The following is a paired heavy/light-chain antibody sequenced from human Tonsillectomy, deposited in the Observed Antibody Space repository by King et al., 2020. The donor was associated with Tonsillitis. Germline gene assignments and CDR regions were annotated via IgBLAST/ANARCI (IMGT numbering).Heavy chain of an antibody. Sequence: QVQLQESGPGLVKPSQTLSLTCTVSGGSIDSGAFYWSWIRQHPGKGLEWIGNIYFSGKTQYNPSLESRVTISLDSYKSEFSLKLSSVTAADTAVYYCATYSAYDAAFDYWGQGTLVTVSS. J-gene: IGHJ4*02. D-gene: IGHD5-12*01. CDR1: GGSIDSGAFY. CDR3: ATYSAYDAAFDY. V-gene: IGHV4-31*03. CDR2: IYFSGKT.
Light chain of an antibody. V-gene: IGKV3-20*01. CDR3: QHYGSSPPYT. J-gene: IGKJ2*01. Sequence: EIVLTQSPGTLSLSPGERATLSCRANQSVRYTYLAWYQQKPGQAPRLLIYGASSRATGIPDRFSGSGSGTDFTLTISRLEPEDFAVYYCQHYGSSPPYTFGQGTKLEI. CDR1: QSVRYTY. CDR2: GAS.